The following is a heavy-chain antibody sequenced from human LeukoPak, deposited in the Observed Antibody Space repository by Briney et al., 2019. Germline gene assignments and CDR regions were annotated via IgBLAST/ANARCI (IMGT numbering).Heavy chain of an antibody. J-gene: IGHJ4*02. CDR2: IYYSGST. V-gene: IGHV4-59*01. CDR1: GGSISSYY. Sequence: SETLSLTCTVSGGSISSYYWSWIRQPPGKGLEWIGYIYYSGSTNYNPSLKSRVTISVDTSKNQFSLKLSSVTAADTAVYYCAREPCGGDCYSDYFDYWGQGTLVTVSS. CDR3: AREPCGGDCYSDYFDY. D-gene: IGHD2-21*02.